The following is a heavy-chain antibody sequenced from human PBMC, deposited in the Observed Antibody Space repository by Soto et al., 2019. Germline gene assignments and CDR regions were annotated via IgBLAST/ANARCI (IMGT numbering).Heavy chain of an antibody. Sequence: QVQLVESGGGVVQPGRSLRLSCAASGFTFSSYAMHWVRQAPGKGLEWVAVISYDGSNKYYADSVKGRFTISRDNSKKTLYLQMNSLRAEDTAVYYCARMASFYCSGGSCYPTYGMDVWGQGTTVTVSS. CDR2: ISYDGSNK. CDR1: GFTFSSYA. V-gene: IGHV3-30-3*01. CDR3: ARMASFYCSGGSCYPTYGMDV. D-gene: IGHD2-15*01. J-gene: IGHJ6*02.